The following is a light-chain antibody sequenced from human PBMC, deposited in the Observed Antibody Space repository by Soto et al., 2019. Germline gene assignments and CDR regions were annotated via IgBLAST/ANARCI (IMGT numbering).Light chain of an antibody. CDR1: SSDFGGYNY. CDR3: RSYAGTFYV. CDR2: DVS. V-gene: IGLV2-11*01. J-gene: IGLJ1*01. Sequence: QSALTQRRSVSGSPGQSVTISCTGTSSDFGGYNYVSWYQHHPGKAPKLMIYDVSERPSGVPDRFSGSKSGNTASLTISGLQAEDEADYYCRSYAGTFYVFGTGTKVNVL.